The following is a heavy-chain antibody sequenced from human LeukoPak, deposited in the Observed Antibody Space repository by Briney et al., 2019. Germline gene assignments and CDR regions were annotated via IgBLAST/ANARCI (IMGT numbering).Heavy chain of an antibody. CDR1: GFTFSSYA. V-gene: IGHV3-66*01. Sequence: GALRLSCAASGFTFSSYAVSWVRQAPGKGLEWVSVIYSGGSTYYADSVKGRFTISRDNSKNTLYLQMNSLRAEDTAVYYCARDRPRTYTFDIWGQGTMVTVSS. J-gene: IGHJ3*02. CDR3: ARDRPRTYTFDI. D-gene: IGHD2-2*02. CDR2: IYSGGST.